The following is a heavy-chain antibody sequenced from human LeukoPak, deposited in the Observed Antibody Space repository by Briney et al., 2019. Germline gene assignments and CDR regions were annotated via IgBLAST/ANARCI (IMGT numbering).Heavy chain of an antibody. D-gene: IGHD2-2*01. Sequence: SETLSLTCTVSGGSISSYYWSWIRQPPGKGLEWIGYTYYSGSTNYNPSLKSRVTISVDTSKNQFSLKLSSVTAADTAVYYCAGSQYTLGYCSSTSCYAGGDAFDIWGQGTMVTVSS. CDR2: TYYSGST. J-gene: IGHJ3*02. CDR1: GGSISSYY. CDR3: AGSQYTLGYCSSTSCYAGGDAFDI. V-gene: IGHV4-59*01.